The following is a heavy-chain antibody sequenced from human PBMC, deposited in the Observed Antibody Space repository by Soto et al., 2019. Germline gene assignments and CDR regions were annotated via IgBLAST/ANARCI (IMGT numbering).Heavy chain of an antibody. CDR2: MNPNSGNT. CDR3: ASGRWGEWLFGSSWFDP. D-gene: IGHD3-3*01. V-gene: IGHV1-8*01. CDR1: GYTFTSYD. Sequence: QVQLVQSGAEVKKPGASVKVSCKASGYTFTSYDINWVRQATGQGLEWMGWMNPNSGNTGYAQKFQGRVTMTRNTSISTAYMELSSLRSEDTAVYYCASGRWGEWLFGSSWFDPWGQGTLVTVSS. J-gene: IGHJ5*02.